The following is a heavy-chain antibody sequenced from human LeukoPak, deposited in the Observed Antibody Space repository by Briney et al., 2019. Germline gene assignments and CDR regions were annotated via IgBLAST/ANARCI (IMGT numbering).Heavy chain of an antibody. CDR3: ARVPMYSSSWYPSDY. Sequence: GGSLRLSCAASGFTFITCAMHWVRQAPGKGLEWVAVISYHGSNKDYADSVKGRFTISRDNSKNTLYLEMNSLRAEDTAVYYCARVPMYSSSWYPSDYWGQGTLVTVSS. CDR1: GFTFITCA. J-gene: IGHJ4*02. CDR2: ISYHGSNK. D-gene: IGHD6-13*01. V-gene: IGHV3-30-3*01.